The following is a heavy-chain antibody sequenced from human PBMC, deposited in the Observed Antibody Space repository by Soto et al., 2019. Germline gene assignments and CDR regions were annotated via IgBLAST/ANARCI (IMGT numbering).Heavy chain of an antibody. Sequence: QLQLQESGPGLVKPSETLSLTCTVSGGSISTSSYYCGWIRQPPGKGLEWIGNIYYNGNTYYNPSLQSRVIISVRTSTTQFSLNLSSVTAADTAVYYWAKCGYSFTYLTFDSWGLGTLVAVSS. J-gene: IGHJ4*02. CDR2: IYYNGNT. CDR1: GGSISTSSYY. CDR3: AKCGYSFTYLTFDS. D-gene: IGHD5-18*01. V-gene: IGHV4-39*01.